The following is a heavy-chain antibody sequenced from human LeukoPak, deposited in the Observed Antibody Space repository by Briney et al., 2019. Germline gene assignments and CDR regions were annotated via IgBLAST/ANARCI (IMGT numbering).Heavy chain of an antibody. J-gene: IGHJ3*02. D-gene: IGHD3-22*01. CDR2: IYYSGST. Sequence: SETLSLTCTVSGGSISSYYWSWIRQPPGKGLEWIGYIYYSGSTNYNPSLKSRVAISVDTSKNQFSLKLSSVTAADTAVYYCARLTDTYYYDSSGYYSDAFDIWGQGTMVTVSS. V-gene: IGHV4-59*08. CDR3: ARLTDTYYYDSSGYYSDAFDI. CDR1: GGSISSYY.